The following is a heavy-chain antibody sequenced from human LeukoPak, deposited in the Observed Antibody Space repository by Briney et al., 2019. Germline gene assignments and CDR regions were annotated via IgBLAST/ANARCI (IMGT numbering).Heavy chain of an antibody. CDR1: GYTFTGYY. CDR2: INPNSGGT. V-gene: IGHV1-2*02. Sequence: GASVKVSCKASGYTFTGYYMHWVRQAPGQGLEWMGWINPNSGGTNYAQKFQGRVTMTRDTSISTAYMELSRLRSDDTAVYYCARDPGAYILTGYYKDYYYYMDVWGKGTTVTVSS. CDR3: ARDPGAYILTGYYKDYYYYMDV. J-gene: IGHJ6*03. D-gene: IGHD3-9*01.